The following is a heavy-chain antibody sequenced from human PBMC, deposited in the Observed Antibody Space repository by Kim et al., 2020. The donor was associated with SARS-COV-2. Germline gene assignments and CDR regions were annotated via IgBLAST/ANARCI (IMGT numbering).Heavy chain of an antibody. CDR2: ISSSSSTI. CDR3: ARDRAGYSSSWTTVDY. CDR1: GFTFSSYS. V-gene: IGHV3-48*04. J-gene: IGHJ4*02. Sequence: GGSLRLSCAASGFTFSSYSMNWVRQAPGKGLEWVSYISSSSSTIYYADSVKGRFTISRDNAKNSLYLQMNSLRAEDTAVYYCARDRAGYSSSWTTVDYWGQGTLVTVSS. D-gene: IGHD6-13*01.